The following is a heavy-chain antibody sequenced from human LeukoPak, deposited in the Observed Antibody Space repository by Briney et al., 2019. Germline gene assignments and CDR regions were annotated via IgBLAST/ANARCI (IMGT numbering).Heavy chain of an antibody. Sequence: GGSLRLSCAASGFTFSSYSMNWVRQAPGKGLEWVSSISSSSSYIYYADSVKGRFTISRDNAKNSLYLQMNSLRAEDTAVYYCARVGTYYYGSGSYYTTAFDYWGQGTLVTVSS. CDR1: GFTFSSYS. CDR2: ISSSSSYI. CDR3: ARVGTYYYGSGSYYTTAFDY. D-gene: IGHD3-10*01. V-gene: IGHV3-21*01. J-gene: IGHJ4*02.